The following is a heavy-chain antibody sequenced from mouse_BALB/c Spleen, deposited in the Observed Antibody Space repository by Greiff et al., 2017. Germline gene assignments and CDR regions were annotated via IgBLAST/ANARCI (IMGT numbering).Heavy chain of an antibody. Sequence: EVQLVESGPGLVKPSQSLSLTCTVTGYSITSDYAWNWIRQFPGNKLEWMGYISYSGSTSYNPSLKSRISITRDTSKNQFFLQLNSVTTEDTATYYCARGGLYDYEFAYWGQGTLVTVSA. V-gene: IGHV3-2*02. CDR2: ISYSGST. J-gene: IGHJ3*01. CDR3: ARGGLYDYEFAY. D-gene: IGHD2-4*01. CDR1: GYSITSDYA.